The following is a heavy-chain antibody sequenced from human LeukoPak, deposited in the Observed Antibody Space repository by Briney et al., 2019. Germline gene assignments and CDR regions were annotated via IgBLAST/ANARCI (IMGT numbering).Heavy chain of an antibody. CDR2: INPNSGGT. CDR3: ARVPPRGYYDYYYYYYGMDV. Sequence: GASVKVSCKASGYTFTGDDMHWVRQAPGQGLEWMGWINPNSGGTNYAQKFQGRVTMTRDTSISTAYMELSRLRSDDTAVYYCARVPPRGYYDYYYYYYGMDVWGQGTTVTVSS. D-gene: IGHD3-22*01. J-gene: IGHJ6*02. V-gene: IGHV1-2*02. CDR1: GYTFTGDD.